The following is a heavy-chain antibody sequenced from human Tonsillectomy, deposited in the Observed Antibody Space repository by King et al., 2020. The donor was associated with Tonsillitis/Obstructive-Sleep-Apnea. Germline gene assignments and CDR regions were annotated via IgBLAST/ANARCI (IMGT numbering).Heavy chain of an antibody. Sequence: QLVQSGAEVKKPGASVKVSGKASGYTFTSDGISWVRQAPGQGLEWMGCVSAYNGNTTYAQKIQGGVTMTTDTSTSTAYMELRSLRSDETAVYFCARADIQLWSYYFDYWGQGTLVTVSS. CDR1: GYTFTSDG. D-gene: IGHD5-18*01. V-gene: IGHV1-18*01. J-gene: IGHJ4*02. CDR3: ARADIQLWSYYFDY. CDR2: VSAYNGNT.